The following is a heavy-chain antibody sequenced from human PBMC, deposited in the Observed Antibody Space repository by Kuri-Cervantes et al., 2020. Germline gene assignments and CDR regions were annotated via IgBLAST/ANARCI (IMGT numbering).Heavy chain of an antibody. D-gene: IGHD6-19*01. Sequence: SVKVSCKASGFTFTSSAVQWVRQARGQRLEWIGWIVVGSGNTNYAQKFQERVTITRDTSTSTVYMELSSLRSEDTAVYYCARGELYGSGNPSLDYWGQGTLVTVSS. J-gene: IGHJ4*02. V-gene: IGHV1-58*01. CDR1: GFTFTSSA. CDR3: ARGELYGSGNPSLDY. CDR2: IVVGSGNT.